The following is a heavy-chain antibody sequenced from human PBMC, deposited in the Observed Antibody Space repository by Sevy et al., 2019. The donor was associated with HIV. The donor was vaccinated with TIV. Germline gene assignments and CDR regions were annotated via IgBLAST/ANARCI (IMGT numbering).Heavy chain of an antibody. CDR1: GFTFSSYG. J-gene: IGHJ4*02. D-gene: IGHD6-13*01. CDR3: ARGNLISIAAAGYFDY. V-gene: IGHV3-33*01. Sequence: GGSLRLSCAASGFTFSSYGMHWVRQAPGKGLEWVAVIWYDGSNKYYADSVKGRFTISRDNSKNTLYLQMNSLRAEDTAVSYCARGNLISIAAAGYFDYWGQGTLVTVSS. CDR2: IWYDGSNK.